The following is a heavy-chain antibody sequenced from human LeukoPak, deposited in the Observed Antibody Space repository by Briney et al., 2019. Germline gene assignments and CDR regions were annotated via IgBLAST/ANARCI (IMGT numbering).Heavy chain of an antibody. V-gene: IGHV6-1*01. CDR1: GDSVSSNSAA. CDR3: ARELLVPAARGYYYYYYMDV. CDR2: TYYRSKWYN. Sequence: SQTLSLTCAISGDSVSSNSAAWNWIRQSPSRGLEWLGRTYYRSKWYNDYAVSVKSRITINPDTSKNQFSLQLNSVTPEDTAVYYCARELLVPAARGYYYYYYMDVWGKGTTVTISS. D-gene: IGHD2-2*01. J-gene: IGHJ6*03.